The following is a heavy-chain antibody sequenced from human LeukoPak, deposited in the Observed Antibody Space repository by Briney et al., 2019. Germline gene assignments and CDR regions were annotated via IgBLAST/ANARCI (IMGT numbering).Heavy chain of an antibody. J-gene: IGHJ6*02. CDR1: GFTFDDYA. D-gene: IGHD2-8*02. CDR2: ISWNSGSI. CDR3: ARVLLVHDYYYAMDV. V-gene: IGHV3-9*01. Sequence: PGGSLRLSCAASGFTFDDYAMHWVRQAPGKGLEWVSGISWNSGSIGYADSVKGRFTISRDNAKNSLYLQMNSLRAEDTAVYYCARVLLVHDYYYAMDVWGQGTTVTVSS.